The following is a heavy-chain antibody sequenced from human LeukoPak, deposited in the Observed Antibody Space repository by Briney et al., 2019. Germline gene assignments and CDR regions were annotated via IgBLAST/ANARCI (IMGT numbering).Heavy chain of an antibody. V-gene: IGHV3-23*01. J-gene: IGHJ4*02. D-gene: IGHD5-18*01. CDR2: ISRSDGTT. CDR3: ARDEDVDTAMAFDY. Sequence: GGSLRLSCAGSGFTFSSYAMTWVRQAPGTGLEWVSSISRSDGTTYYADSVKGRFTISRDNSKNTLFLQMNSLRAEDTAVYYCARDEDVDTAMAFDYWGQGTLVTVSS. CDR1: GFTFSSYA.